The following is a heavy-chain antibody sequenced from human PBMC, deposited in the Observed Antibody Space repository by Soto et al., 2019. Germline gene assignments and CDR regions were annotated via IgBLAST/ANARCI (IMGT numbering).Heavy chain of an antibody. D-gene: IGHD3-22*01. V-gene: IGHV5-51*01. CDR2: IYPGDSDT. J-gene: IGHJ4*02. Sequence: GESLKISCKGSGYSFTIYCIGWVLQMPWKGLEWMGIIYPGDSDTRYSPSFQGQVTISADKSISTAYLQWSSLKASDTAMYYCARPYYDSSGYYDYWGQGTLVTVSS. CDR1: GYSFTIYC. CDR3: ARPYYDSSGYYDY.